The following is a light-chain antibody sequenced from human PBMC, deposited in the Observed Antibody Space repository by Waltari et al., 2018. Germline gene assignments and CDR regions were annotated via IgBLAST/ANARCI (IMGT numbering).Light chain of an antibody. CDR3: MQSLQTPFS. CDR1: QSLLDSDGFTH. Sequence: DLVMTQTPLSLPVTPGEPASISCRSSQSLLDSDGFTHLHWYLQKPGQSPQLLISLGSNRASGVPDRFSGSGSGTDFTLKVSRVEAEDVGVYYCMQSLQTPFSFGQGTKVEIK. V-gene: IGKV2-28*01. J-gene: IGKJ2*03. CDR2: LGS.